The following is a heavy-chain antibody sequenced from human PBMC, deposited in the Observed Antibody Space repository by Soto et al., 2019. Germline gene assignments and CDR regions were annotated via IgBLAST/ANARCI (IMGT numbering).Heavy chain of an antibody. CDR3: ASSTRYFAWFMGRALFY. V-gene: IGHV4-59*12. CDR1: GGPISSYY. Sequence: SETLSLTCTVSGGPISSYYWSWIRQPPGKGLEWIGYIYYSGSTYYNPSLKSRVTISVDTSKNQFSLKLSSVTAADTAVYYCASSTRYFAWFMGRALFYWGKGTLVTVPS. CDR2: IYYSGST. J-gene: IGHJ4*02. D-gene: IGHD3-9*01.